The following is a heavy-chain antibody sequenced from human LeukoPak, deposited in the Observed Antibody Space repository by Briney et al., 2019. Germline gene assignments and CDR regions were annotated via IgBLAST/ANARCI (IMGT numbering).Heavy chain of an antibody. CDR2: IYYSGGT. J-gene: IGHJ4*02. CDR3: ARLLVVAATPTMPDY. CDR1: GGSFSGYY. V-gene: IGHV4-59*01. Sequence: PSETLSLTCAVYGGSFSGYYWSWIRQPPGKGLEWIGFIYYSGGTNYNPSLKSRVTISVDTSKNQFSLKLSSVTAADTAVYYCARLLVVAATPTMPDYWGQGTLVTVSS. D-gene: IGHD2-15*01.